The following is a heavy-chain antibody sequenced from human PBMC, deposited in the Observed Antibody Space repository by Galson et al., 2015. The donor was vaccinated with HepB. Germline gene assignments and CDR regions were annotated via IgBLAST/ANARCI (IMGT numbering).Heavy chain of an antibody. V-gene: IGHV3-49*04. CDR3: ARHRVDCSGGSCFYYYYYGMDV. J-gene: IGHJ6*02. D-gene: IGHD2-15*01. Sequence: SLRLSCAASGFTFSSYAMSWVRQAPGKGLEWVSFIRSKAYGGTTEYAASVKGRFTISRDDSKSIAYLQMNSLKTEDTAVYHCARHRVDCSGGSCFYYYYYGMDVWGQGTTVTVSS. CDR2: IRSKAYGGTT. CDR1: GFTFSSYA.